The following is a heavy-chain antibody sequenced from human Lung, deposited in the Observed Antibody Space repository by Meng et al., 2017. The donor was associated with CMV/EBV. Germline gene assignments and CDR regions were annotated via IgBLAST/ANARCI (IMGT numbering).Heavy chain of an antibody. CDR1: GFTFDDFA. J-gene: IGHJ6*02. Sequence: SCTASGFTFDDFAMHWVRQSPGEGLEWVSGISGNTGFIGYADSVKGRFTISRDNAKKTLSLQINTLRAEDTALYYCTKGGGERVTFDAMDVWGQGTXVTVSS. CDR3: TKGGGERVTFDAMDV. CDR2: ISGNTGFI. V-gene: IGHV3-9*01. D-gene: IGHD2-21*02.